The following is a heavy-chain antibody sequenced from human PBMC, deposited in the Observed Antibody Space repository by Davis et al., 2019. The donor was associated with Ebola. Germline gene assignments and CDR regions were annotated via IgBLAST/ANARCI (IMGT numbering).Heavy chain of an antibody. J-gene: IGHJ4*02. V-gene: IGHV3-23*01. CDR3: AKDLFSTAMVSPLDY. CDR2: ITGSADLT. Sequence: GESLKISCAASGFIFSNYAMSWVRQAPGKGLEWVSTITGSADLTHYADSVKGRFTVSRDNPKNTLYLQMYSLRAEDTAVYYCAKDLFSTAMVSPLDYWGQGTLVTVSS. D-gene: IGHD5-18*01. CDR1: GFIFSNYA.